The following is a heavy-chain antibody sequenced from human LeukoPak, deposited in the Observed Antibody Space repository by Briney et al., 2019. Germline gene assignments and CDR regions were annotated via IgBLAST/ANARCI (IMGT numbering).Heavy chain of an antibody. V-gene: IGHV4-4*07. CDR3: ASYGSGSYSDWFDP. J-gene: IGHJ5*02. CDR2: IYASGST. D-gene: IGHD3-10*01. Sequence: SETLSLTCTVSGGSISNYYWSWIRQPAGMGLEWIGRIYASGSTNYNPSLKSRVTISVDTSKNQFSLKLSSVTAADTAVYYCASYGSGSYSDWFDPWGQGTLVTVSS. CDR1: GGSISNYY.